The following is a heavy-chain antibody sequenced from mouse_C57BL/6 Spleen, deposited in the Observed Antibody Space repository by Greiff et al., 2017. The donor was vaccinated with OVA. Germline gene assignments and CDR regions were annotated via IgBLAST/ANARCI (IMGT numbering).Heavy chain of an antibody. V-gene: IGHV1-26*01. D-gene: IGHD4-1*01. Sequence: EVQLQQSGPELVKPGASVKISCKASGYTFTDYYMNWVKQSHGKSLEWIGDINPNNGGTSYNQKFKGKATLTVDKSSSTAYMELRSLTSEDSAVYYCARYGDWDGYWGQGTTLTVSS. CDR1: GYTFTDYY. CDR2: INPNNGGT. CDR3: ARYGDWDGY. J-gene: IGHJ2*01.